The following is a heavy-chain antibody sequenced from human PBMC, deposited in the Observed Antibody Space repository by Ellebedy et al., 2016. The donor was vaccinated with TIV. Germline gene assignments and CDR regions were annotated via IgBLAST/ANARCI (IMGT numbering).Heavy chain of an antibody. J-gene: IGHJ4*02. CDR1: GFTFSSYA. Sequence: GGSLRLXXAASGFTFSSYAMSWVRQAPGKGLEWVSAISGSGGSTYYADSVKGRSTISRDNSKNTLYLQMNSLRAEDTAVYYCAKAIRVGATSLYFDYWGQGTLVTVSS. CDR3: AKAIRVGATSLYFDY. D-gene: IGHD1-26*01. V-gene: IGHV3-23*01. CDR2: ISGSGGST.